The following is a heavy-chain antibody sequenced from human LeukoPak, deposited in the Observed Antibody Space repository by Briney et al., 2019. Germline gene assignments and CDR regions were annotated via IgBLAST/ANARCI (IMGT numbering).Heavy chain of an antibody. J-gene: IGHJ5*02. Sequence: ASVKVSCKASGYTFTGYYMHWVRQAPGQGLEWMGWINPNSGGTNYAQKFQGRVTMTRDTSISTAYMELSRLRSDDTAVYYCARPASYDSSGYDWFDPWGQGTLVTVSS. D-gene: IGHD3-22*01. V-gene: IGHV1-2*02. CDR1: GYTFTGYY. CDR3: ARPASYDSSGYDWFDP. CDR2: INPNSGGT.